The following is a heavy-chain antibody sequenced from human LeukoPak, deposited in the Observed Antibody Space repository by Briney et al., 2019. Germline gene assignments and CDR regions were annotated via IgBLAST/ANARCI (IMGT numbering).Heavy chain of an antibody. V-gene: IGHV3-23*01. CDR1: GFTFSSYA. CDR2: ISGSGGST. CDR3: AKDFDTAMDLYYFDY. J-gene: IGHJ4*02. D-gene: IGHD5-18*01. Sequence: AGGSLRLSCAASGFTFSSYAMSWVRQAPGKGLEWVSAISGSGGSTYYADSVKGRFTISRDNSKNTLYLQMNSLRAEDTAVYYCAKDFDTAMDLYYFDYWGQGTLVTVSS.